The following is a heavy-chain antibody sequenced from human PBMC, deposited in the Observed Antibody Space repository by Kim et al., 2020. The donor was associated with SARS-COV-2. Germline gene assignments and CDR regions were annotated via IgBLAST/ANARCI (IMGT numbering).Heavy chain of an antibody. D-gene: IGHD4-17*01. V-gene: IGHV4-39*01. Sequence: SETLSLTCTVSGGSISSSSYYWGWIRQPPGKGLEWIGSIYYSGSTYYNPSLKSRVTISVDTSKNQFSLKLSSVTAADTAVYYCASRTGYGDYYYYYGMDVWGQGTTVTVSS. CDR2: IYYSGST. J-gene: IGHJ6*02. CDR3: ASRTGYGDYYYYYGMDV. CDR1: GGSISSSSYY.